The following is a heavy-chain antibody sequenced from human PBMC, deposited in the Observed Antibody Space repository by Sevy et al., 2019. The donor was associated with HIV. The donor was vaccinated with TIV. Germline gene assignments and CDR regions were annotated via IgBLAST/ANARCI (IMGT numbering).Heavy chain of an antibody. D-gene: IGHD4-4*01. J-gene: IGHJ6*02. CDR1: GGSISSSSYY. Sequence: SETLSLTCTVSGGSISSSSYYWGWIRQPPGKGLEWIGSIYYSGSTYYNPSLKSRVTISVDTSKNQFSLKLSSVTAADTAVYYCAKQRGPPVTTVTTFYYYGMDVWGQGTTVTVSS. CDR3: AKQRGPPVTTVTTFYYYGMDV. CDR2: IYYSGST. V-gene: IGHV4-39*01.